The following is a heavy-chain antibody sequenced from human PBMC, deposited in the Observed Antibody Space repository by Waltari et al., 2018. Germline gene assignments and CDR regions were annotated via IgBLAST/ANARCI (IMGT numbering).Heavy chain of an antibody. V-gene: IGHV4-38-2*02. D-gene: IGHD5-12*01. CDR1: GYSISSGYY. Sequence: QVQLQESGPGLVKPSETLSLTCAVSGYSISSGYYWGWIRQPPGKGLELIGSIYHRGTTSYNPSLKARVTISVDTSKTQSSLKLIALTAADTAVYYCARDQRDGYNQPLFDYWGQGTLVTVSS. CDR2: IYHRGTT. J-gene: IGHJ4*02. CDR3: ARDQRDGYNQPLFDY.